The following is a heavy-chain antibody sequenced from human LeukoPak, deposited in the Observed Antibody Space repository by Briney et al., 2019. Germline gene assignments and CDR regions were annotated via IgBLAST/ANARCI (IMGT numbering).Heavy chain of an antibody. J-gene: IGHJ4*02. CDR3: ARDRRPGLDY. V-gene: IGHV3-21*01. D-gene: IGHD1-14*01. CDR1: GFAFSSYS. CDR2: ISSSSSYI. Sequence: GGSLRLSCAASGFAFSSYSMNWVRQAPGKGLEWVSSISSSSSYIYYADSVKGRFTISRDNAKNSLYLQMNSLRAEDTAVYYCARDRRPGLDYWGQGTLVTVSS.